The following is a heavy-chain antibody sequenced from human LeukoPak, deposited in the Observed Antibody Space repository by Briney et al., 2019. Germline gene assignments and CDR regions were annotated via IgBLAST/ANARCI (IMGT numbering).Heavy chain of an antibody. Sequence: SETLSLTCTVSGGSISSGDYYWSWIRQPPGKGLEWIGYIYYSGSTYYNPSLKSRVTISVDTSKNQFSLKLSSVTAADTAVYYYAGHHPRNTVDFWGQGTLVTVSS. J-gene: IGHJ4*02. CDR3: AGHHPRNTVDF. D-gene: IGHD2/OR15-2a*01. V-gene: IGHV4-30-4*01. CDR2: IYYSGST. CDR1: GGSISSGDYY.